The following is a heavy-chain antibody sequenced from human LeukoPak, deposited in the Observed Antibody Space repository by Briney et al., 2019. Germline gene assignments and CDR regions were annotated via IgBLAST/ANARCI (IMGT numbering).Heavy chain of an antibody. CDR3: ATHRVYCSSTSCYRTFDY. D-gene: IGHD2-2*02. J-gene: IGHJ4*02. CDR1: GYTLTELS. V-gene: IGHV1-24*01. CDR2: FDPEDGEI. Sequence: ASVKVSCKVSGYTLTELSMHWVRQAPGKGLEWMGGFDPEDGEIIYAQKFQGRVTMTEDTSTGTAYMELSSLRSEDTAVYYCATHRVYCSSTSCYRTFDYWGQGTLVTVSS.